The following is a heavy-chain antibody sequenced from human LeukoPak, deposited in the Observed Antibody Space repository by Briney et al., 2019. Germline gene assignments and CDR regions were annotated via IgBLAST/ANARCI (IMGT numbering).Heavy chain of an antibody. CDR2: ISSSSSYT. CDR3: ARAYGSGSHGY. D-gene: IGHD3-10*01. Sequence: PGGSLRLSCAASGFSFSDYYMSWMRQAPGKGLEWVSYISSSSSYTNYADSVKGRFTISRDNAKNSLYLQMDSLRDDDTAVYYCARAYGSGSHGYRGQGTLVTVSS. J-gene: IGHJ4*02. CDR1: GFSFSDYY. V-gene: IGHV3-11*05.